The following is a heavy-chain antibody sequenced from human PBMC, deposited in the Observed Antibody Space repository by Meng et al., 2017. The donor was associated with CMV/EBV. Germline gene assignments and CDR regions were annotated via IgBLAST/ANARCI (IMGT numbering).Heavy chain of an antibody. V-gene: IGHV3-23*01. CDR3: AKELPHIFPNYYYGMDV. CDR1: GFTFSSYA. J-gene: IGHJ6*02. Sequence: GGSLRLSCAASGFTFSSYAMHWVRQAPGKGLEWVSAISGSGGSTYYADSVKGRFTISRDNSKNTLYLQMNSLRAEDTAVYYCAKELPHIFPNYYYGMDVWGQGTTVTVSS. CDR2: ISGSGGST.